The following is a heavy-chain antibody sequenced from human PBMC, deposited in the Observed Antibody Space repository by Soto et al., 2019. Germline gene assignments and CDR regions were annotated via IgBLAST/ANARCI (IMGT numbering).Heavy chain of an antibody. J-gene: IGHJ4*02. CDR2: IRSKAYGGTT. CDR3: TRVRGLWSGYYYFDY. Sequence: GGSLRLSYTASGFTFGDYAMSWFRQAPGKGLEWVGFIRSKAYGGTTEYAASVKGRFTISRDDSKSIAYLQMNSLKTEDTAVYYCTRVRGLWSGYYYFDYWGQGTLVTVSS. D-gene: IGHD3-3*01. V-gene: IGHV3-49*03. CDR1: GFTFGDYA.